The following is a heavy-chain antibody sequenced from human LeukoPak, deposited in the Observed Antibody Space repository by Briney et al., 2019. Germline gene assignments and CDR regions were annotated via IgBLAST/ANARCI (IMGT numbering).Heavy chain of an antibody. CDR3: AKSDWFDP. V-gene: IGHV3-74*01. CDR2: SKYDGSTT. J-gene: IGHJ5*02. Sequence: GGSLRLSCATSGFTLRNYWMSWLRQAPGKGLGWVARSKYDGSTTFYAESVKGRFTISRDNARNTLDLQMNSLRVDDTAVYYCAKSDWFDPWGRGTLVTVSS. CDR1: GFTLRNYW.